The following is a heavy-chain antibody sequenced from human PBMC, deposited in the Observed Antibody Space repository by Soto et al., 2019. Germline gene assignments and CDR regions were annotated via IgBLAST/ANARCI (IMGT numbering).Heavy chain of an antibody. CDR1: GYSFTSYW. D-gene: IGHD4-17*01. CDR3: ARLFLPTTVVTGSYYYGMDV. CDR2: IFPGDSDT. V-gene: IGHV5-51*01. J-gene: IGHJ6*02. Sequence: GESLKISCKGSGYSFTSYWIGWVRQMPGKGLEWMGIIFPGDSDTRYSPSFQGQVTISADKSISTAYLQWSSLKASDTAMYYFARLFLPTTVVTGSYYYGMDVWGQGTTVTVSS.